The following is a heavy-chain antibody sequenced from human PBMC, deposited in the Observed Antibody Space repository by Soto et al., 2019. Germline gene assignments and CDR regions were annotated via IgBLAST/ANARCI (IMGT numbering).Heavy chain of an antibody. D-gene: IGHD1-26*01. CDR2: INPYDGSP. CDR3: ARVLGDSEMSDPLDY. Sequence: ASVKVCCKTSGYIFTSYFMHWVRQAPGQGLEWLGIINPYDGSPTYAQKFQGRVTMTRDTSTSTVDMELSSLSSYDTPIYYCARVLGDSEMSDPLDYCG. J-gene: IGHJ4*01. V-gene: IGHV1-46*01. CDR1: GYIFTSYF.